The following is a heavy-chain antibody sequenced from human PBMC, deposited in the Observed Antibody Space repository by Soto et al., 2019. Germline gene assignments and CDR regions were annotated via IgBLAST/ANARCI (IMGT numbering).Heavy chain of an antibody. CDR2: IYHSGST. D-gene: IGHD6-19*01. J-gene: IGHJ4*02. Sequence: SETLSLTCAVSGGSISSGGYSWSWIRQPPGKGLEWIGYIYHSGSTYYDPSLKSRVTISVDRSKNQFSLKLSSVTAADTAVYYCARARIAVAGFDYWGQGTLVTVSS. CDR1: GGSISSGGYS. CDR3: ARARIAVAGFDY. V-gene: IGHV4-30-2*01.